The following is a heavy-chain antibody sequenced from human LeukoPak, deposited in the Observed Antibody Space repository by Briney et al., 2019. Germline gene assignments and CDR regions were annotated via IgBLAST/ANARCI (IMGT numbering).Heavy chain of an antibody. J-gene: IGHJ4*02. Sequence: PGGSLRLSCAASGFTFSSYEMNWVRQAPGKGLEWVSYISSSGSTTYYADSVKGRFTISRDNAKNSLYLQMSSLRAEDTAVYYCARAPDTRYHYDSSGYYYEWGQGTLVTVSS. CDR1: GFTFSSYE. CDR2: ISSSGSTT. V-gene: IGHV3-48*03. CDR3: ARAPDTRYHYDSSGYYYE. D-gene: IGHD3-22*01.